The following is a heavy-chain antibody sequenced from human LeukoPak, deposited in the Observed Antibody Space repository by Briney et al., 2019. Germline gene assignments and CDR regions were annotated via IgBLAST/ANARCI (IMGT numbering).Heavy chain of an antibody. CDR2: IDLSGSTL. D-gene: IGHD6-13*01. J-gene: IGHJ1*01. CDR1: GFTFSSYA. V-gene: IGHV3-48*04. CDR3: ARDRGSSWWVEH. Sequence: GGSLRLSCAASGFTFSSYAMSWVRQAPGKGLEWVSYIDLSGSTLYYVDSVKGRFTISRDNAKNSLYLQMNSLRAEDTAVYYCARDRGSSWWVEHWGQGTLVTVSS.